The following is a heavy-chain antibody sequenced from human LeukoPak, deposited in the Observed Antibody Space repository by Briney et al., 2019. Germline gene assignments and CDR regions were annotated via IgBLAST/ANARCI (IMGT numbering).Heavy chain of an antibody. CDR2: IYYSGST. CDR3: ARGIAPNWYFDP. D-gene: IGHD6-13*01. J-gene: IGHJ2*01. Sequence: SETLSLTCTVSGGSISSYYWSWIRQPPGKGLEWIGYIYYSGSTNYNPSLKSRVTISLDTSKNQFSLKLTSVSAADTAVYSCARGIAPNWYFDPWGRGTLVTVSS. V-gene: IGHV4-59*01. CDR1: GGSISSYY.